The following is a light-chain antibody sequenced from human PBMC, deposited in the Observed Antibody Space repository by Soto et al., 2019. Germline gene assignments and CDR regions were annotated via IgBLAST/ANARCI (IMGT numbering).Light chain of an antibody. V-gene: IGLV2-8*01. Sequence: QSALTQPPSASGSPGQSVTISCTRTSSDVGGYNYVSWYQQHPGKAPKLIIYEVTKRPSGVPDRFSGSKSGNTASLTVSGLQAEDEADYYCNSYAGTSNPVIFGGGTKLTVL. CDR3: NSYAGTSNPVI. J-gene: IGLJ2*01. CDR2: EVT. CDR1: SSDVGGYNY.